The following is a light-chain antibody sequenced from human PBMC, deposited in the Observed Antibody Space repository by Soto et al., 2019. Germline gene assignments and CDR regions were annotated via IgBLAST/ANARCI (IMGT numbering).Light chain of an antibody. CDR3: CSYAGRYIYV. CDR1: SSDVGGYNY. J-gene: IGLJ1*01. Sequence: QSALTQPRSVSGSPGQSVSISSPGTSSDVGGYNYVSWYQQHPGKAPKVMIYDVNKRPSGVPDRFSGSKSGNTASLTISGLQSEDEADYYCCSYAGRYIYVFGTGTKVTVL. V-gene: IGLV2-11*01. CDR2: DVN.